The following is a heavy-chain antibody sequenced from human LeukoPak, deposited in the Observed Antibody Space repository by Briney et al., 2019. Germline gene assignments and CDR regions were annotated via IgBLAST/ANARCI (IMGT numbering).Heavy chain of an antibody. CDR1: GFTFSNYS. V-gene: IGHV3-48*04. CDR2: ISSSSSPI. Sequence: QPGGSLRLSCAASGFTFSNYSMNWVRQAPGKGLEWVSYISSSSSPIYYADSVKGRFTISRDNAKNSLYLQMNSLRAEDTAVYYCARRGNYYGSGTYQPLDYWGQGTLVTVSS. D-gene: IGHD3-10*01. CDR3: ARRGNYYGSGTYQPLDY. J-gene: IGHJ4*02.